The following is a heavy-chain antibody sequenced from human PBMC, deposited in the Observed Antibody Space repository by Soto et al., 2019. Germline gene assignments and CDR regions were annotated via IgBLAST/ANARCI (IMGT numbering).Heavy chain of an antibody. CDR2: IWHDGSNR. CDR1: GFTFSNYD. V-gene: IGHV3-33*06. CDR3: AKERTWGYCSGGSCFRPLDY. J-gene: IGHJ4*02. Sequence: QVQLVESGGGVVQPGRSLRLSCAASGFTFSNYDIHWVRQAPGKGLEWVAIIWHDGSNRYYADSVKGRFIISRDNSENTLLLQMNSLRAEDTAIYYCAKERTWGYCSGGSCFRPLDYWGQGTLVTVSS. D-gene: IGHD2-15*01.